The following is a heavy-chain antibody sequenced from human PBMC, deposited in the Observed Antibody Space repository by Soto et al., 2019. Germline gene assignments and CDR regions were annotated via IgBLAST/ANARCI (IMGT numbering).Heavy chain of an antibody. J-gene: IGHJ4*02. CDR2: IKSKTAGGTT. V-gene: IGHV3-15*01. CDR3: TTDRFYSPVDS. CDR1: GFTFSNAW. Sequence: EVQLVESGGGLVKPGGSLSLSCSASGFTFSNAWMGWVRQAPGKGLEWVGRIKSKTAGGTTDYAAPVKGRFVISRDDSKNTLYLQMNSLKTEETALYYCTTDRFYSPVDSWGQGTLVTVSS. D-gene: IGHD4-4*01.